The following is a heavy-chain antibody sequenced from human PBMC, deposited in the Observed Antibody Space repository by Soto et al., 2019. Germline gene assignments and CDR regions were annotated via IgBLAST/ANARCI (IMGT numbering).Heavy chain of an antibody. Sequence: PGGSLRLSCAASGFTFSSYGMHWVRQAPGKGLEWVAVISYDGSNKYYADSVKGRFTISRDNSKNTLYLQMNSLRAEDTAVYYCAKDTGLYSYGYGYYYYYGMDVWGQGTTVTVSS. D-gene: IGHD5-18*01. V-gene: IGHV3-30*18. CDR1: GFTFSSYG. J-gene: IGHJ6*02. CDR2: ISYDGSNK. CDR3: AKDTGLYSYGYGYYYYYGMDV.